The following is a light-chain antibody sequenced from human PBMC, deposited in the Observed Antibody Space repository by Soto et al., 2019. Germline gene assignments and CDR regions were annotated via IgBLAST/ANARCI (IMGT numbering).Light chain of an antibody. J-gene: IGKJ1*01. CDR1: QSVTTN. CDR2: GAS. CDR3: QQYNNWPPWT. Sequence: EIVSTKHQCTVFLSPGVRATLSYRASQSVTTNMAWYQQKPGQAPRLLIYGASTRATGIPARFSGSGSGTDFTLTISSLQSEDFAVYYCQQYNNWPPWTFGQGTKVDI. V-gene: IGKV3-15*01.